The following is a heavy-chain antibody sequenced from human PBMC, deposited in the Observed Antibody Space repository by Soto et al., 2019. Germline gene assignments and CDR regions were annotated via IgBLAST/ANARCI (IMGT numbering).Heavy chain of an antibody. CDR1: GGSISSGGYS. CDR3: ARGGGFLGY. D-gene: IGHD3-10*01. Sequence: QLQLQESGSGLVKPSQTLSLTCAVSGGSISSGGYSWSWIRQPPGKGLEWIGYISHTGSTYYNPSLKRRVPISVDRSKNPFSLKLSSVTAADTAVYYCARGGGFLGYWGQGTLVTVSS. CDR2: ISHTGST. V-gene: IGHV4-30-2*01. J-gene: IGHJ4*02.